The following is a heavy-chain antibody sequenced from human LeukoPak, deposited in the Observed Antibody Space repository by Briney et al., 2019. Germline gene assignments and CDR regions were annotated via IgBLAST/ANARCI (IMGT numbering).Heavy chain of an antibody. CDR1: GGTFSSYA. J-gene: IGHJ1*01. D-gene: IGHD4-23*01. CDR3: ARDQAGGNFEYFQN. Sequence: SVKVSCKASGGTFSSYAISWVRQAPGQGLEWMGRIIPILGIANYAQKFQGRVTITADKSTSTAYMELSSLRSEDTAVYYCARDQAGGNFEYFQNGGKGPRVTVS. V-gene: IGHV1-69*04. CDR2: IIPILGIA.